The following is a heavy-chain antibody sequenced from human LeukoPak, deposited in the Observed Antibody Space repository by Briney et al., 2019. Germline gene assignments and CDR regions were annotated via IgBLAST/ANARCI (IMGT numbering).Heavy chain of an antibody. CDR1: GFTFSSYA. J-gene: IGHJ4*02. Sequence: PGGSLRLSCAASGFTFSSYAMSWVRQAPGKGLEWVSAISGSGGSIYYADSVKGRFTISRDNSKNTLYLQMNSLRAEDTAVYYCAKDRGGSARVGSFGYWGQGTLVTVSS. D-gene: IGHD2-15*01. CDR3: AKDRGGSARVGSFGY. V-gene: IGHV3-23*01. CDR2: ISGSGGSI.